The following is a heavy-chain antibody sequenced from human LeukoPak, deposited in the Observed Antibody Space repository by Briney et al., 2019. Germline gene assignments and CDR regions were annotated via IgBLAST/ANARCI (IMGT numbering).Heavy chain of an antibody. J-gene: IGHJ6*03. CDR2: INHSGST. CDR1: NGSFSGYY. CDR3: ARVPRVVVPAAIYMDV. D-gene: IGHD2-2*01. Sequence: SETLSLTCAVYNGSFSGYYWSWIRQPPGKGLEWIGGINHSGSTNYNPSLKSRVTISVDTSKNQFSLKLSSVTAADTAVYYCARVPRVVVPAAIYMDVWGKGTTVTVSS. V-gene: IGHV4-34*01.